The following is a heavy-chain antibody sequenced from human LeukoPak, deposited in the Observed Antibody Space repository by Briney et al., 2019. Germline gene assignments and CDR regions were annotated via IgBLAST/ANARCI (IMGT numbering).Heavy chain of an antibody. J-gene: IGHJ4*02. D-gene: IGHD5-18*01. CDR1: GFTVSSNY. CDR3: ARDEGVTYIYGYHY. V-gene: IGHV3-30-3*01. CDR2: ISYHGSDI. Sequence: PGGSLRLSCAASGFTVSSNYMSWVRQAPGKGLEWVALISYHGSDIYYADSVKGRFTISRDNSKSTLYLQMNSLRAEDTAVYYCARDEGVTYIYGYHYWGQGTLVTVSS.